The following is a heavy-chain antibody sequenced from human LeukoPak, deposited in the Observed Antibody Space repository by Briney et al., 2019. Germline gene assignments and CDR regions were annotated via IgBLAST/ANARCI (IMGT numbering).Heavy chain of an antibody. CDR1: GASFSGYY. V-gene: IGHV4-34*01. CDR2: INHSGST. CDR3: ARGFSRSWHAY. Sequence: SETVSLTCAVYGASFSGYYWSWIRQPPGKGLEWIGEINHSGSTDYNPSLKSRVTISVDTSKNQFSLKLSSVTAADTAVYYCARGFSRSWHAYRGQGTMVNVSS. J-gene: IGHJ4*02. D-gene: IGHD6-13*01.